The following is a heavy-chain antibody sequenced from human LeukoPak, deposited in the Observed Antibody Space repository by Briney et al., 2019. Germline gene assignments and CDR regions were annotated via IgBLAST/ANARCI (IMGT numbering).Heavy chain of an antibody. CDR3: ARARGYSYGYASAFDM. V-gene: IGHV3-53*01. CDR2: IYSGGST. Sequence: GGSLRLSCAASGFTVSSNYMSWVRQAPGKGLEWVSVIYSGGSTYYADSVKGRFTISRENAKNSLYLQMNSLRAGDTAVYYCARARGYSYGYASAFDMWGQGTMVTVST. D-gene: IGHD5-18*01. J-gene: IGHJ3*02. CDR1: GFTVSSNY.